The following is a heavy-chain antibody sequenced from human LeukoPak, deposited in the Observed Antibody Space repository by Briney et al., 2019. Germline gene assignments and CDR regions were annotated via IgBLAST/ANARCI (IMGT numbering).Heavy chain of an antibody. CDR3: ARGLYSGYGMYYFDY. V-gene: IGHV4-59*01. D-gene: IGHD5-12*01. J-gene: IGHJ4*02. Sequence: SETLSLTCTVSGGSISSYYWSWIRQPPGKGLEWIGYIYYSGSTNYNPSLKSQVTISVDTSKNQFSLKLSSVTAADTAVYYCARGLYSGYGMYYFDYWGQGTLVTVSS. CDR1: GGSISSYY. CDR2: IYYSGST.